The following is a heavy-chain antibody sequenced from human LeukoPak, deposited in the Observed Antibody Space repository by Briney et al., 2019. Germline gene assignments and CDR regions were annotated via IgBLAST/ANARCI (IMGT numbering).Heavy chain of an antibody. CDR1: GITLSNYG. V-gene: IGHV3-23*01. J-gene: IGHJ4*02. CDR3: AERGVVIRVILVGFHKEAYYFDS. Sequence: GGSLRLSCAVSGITLSNYGMSWVRQAPGRGLEWVAGISGSGGSTNYADSVKGRFTISRDNPKNTLYLQMNSLRAEDTAVYFCAERGVVIRVILVGFHKEAYYFDSWGQGALVTVSS. CDR2: ISGSGGST. D-gene: IGHD3-22*01.